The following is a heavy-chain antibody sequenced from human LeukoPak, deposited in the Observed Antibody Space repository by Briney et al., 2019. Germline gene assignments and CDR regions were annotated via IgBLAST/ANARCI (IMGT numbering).Heavy chain of an antibody. V-gene: IGHV3-74*01. D-gene: IGHD3-22*01. CDR1: GFTFSTYC. Sequence: GGSLRLSCAASGFTFSTYCMHWVRQAPGKGPMWVSRICPDGTVTNYADSVKGRFTISRDNAKNTVYLQMNSLRVEDTAVYYCARVYETNGYLYWGQGSLVTVSS. CDR3: ARVYETNGYLY. CDR2: ICPDGTVT. J-gene: IGHJ4*02.